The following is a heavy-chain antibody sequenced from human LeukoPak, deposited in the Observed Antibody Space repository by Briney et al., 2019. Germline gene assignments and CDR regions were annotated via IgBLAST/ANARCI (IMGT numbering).Heavy chain of an antibody. CDR2: INSSGYTI. V-gene: IGHV3-11*01. CDR3: ARGPPYGSGKFGPFDY. J-gene: IGHJ4*02. CDR1: GFTFSDYY. D-gene: IGHD3-10*01. Sequence: GGSLRLSCAASGFTFSDYYMTWIRQAPGKGLEWVSYINSSGYTIYYADSVKGRFTISRDNAKNSLYLQMNSLRTEDTAVYHCARGPPYGSGKFGPFDYWGQGTLVTVSS.